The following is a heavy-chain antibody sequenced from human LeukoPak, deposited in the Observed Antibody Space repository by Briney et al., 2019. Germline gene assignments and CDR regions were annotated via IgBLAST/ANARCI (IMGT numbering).Heavy chain of an antibody. CDR3: AGGYCSGGSCYSGISYFDY. D-gene: IGHD2-15*01. CDR2: INHSGST. J-gene: IGHJ4*02. CDR1: GGSFSGHY. Sequence: SETLSLTCAVYGGSFSGHYWSWIRQPPGKGLEWIGEINHSGSTNYNPSLKSRVTISVDTSKNQFSLKLSSVTAADTAVYYCAGGYCSGGSCYSGISYFDYWGQGTLVTVSS. V-gene: IGHV4-34*01.